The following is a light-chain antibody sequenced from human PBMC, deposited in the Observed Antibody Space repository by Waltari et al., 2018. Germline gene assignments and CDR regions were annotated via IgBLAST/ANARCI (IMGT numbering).Light chain of an antibody. CDR2: GAS. CDR1: QSVGRS. Sequence: EIVLTQSPGTLSSSPGEGATLSCRASQSVGRSLVWYQQKPGQAPRLVISGASSRATGIPDRFSGSGSGTDFSLTISRLEPEDFAVYYCQHYVRLPVTFGRGTKVEIK. V-gene: IGKV3-20*01. J-gene: IGKJ4*02. CDR3: QHYVRLPVT.